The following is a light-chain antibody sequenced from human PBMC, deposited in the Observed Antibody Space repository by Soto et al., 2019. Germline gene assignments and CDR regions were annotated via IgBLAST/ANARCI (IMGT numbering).Light chain of an antibody. V-gene: IGKV1-39*01. J-gene: IGKJ5*01. CDR1: QSISSY. Sequence: DIQMTQSPSSLSASVGDIVTITCRAIQSISSYLNWYQQKPGKAPKLLIYAASSLQSGVPSRFSGSGSGTDFTLTISSLQPEDFATYYCQQSYSTPPITCGQGTRLEIK. CDR2: AAS. CDR3: QQSYSTPPIT.